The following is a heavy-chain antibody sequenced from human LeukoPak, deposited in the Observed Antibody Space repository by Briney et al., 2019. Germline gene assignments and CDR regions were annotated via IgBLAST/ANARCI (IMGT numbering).Heavy chain of an antibody. CDR2: ISSSGSYI. V-gene: IGHV3-21*01. D-gene: IGHD3-9*01. CDR1: GFTFSSYE. CDR3: ARVDHYDILTGFDY. J-gene: IGHJ4*02. Sequence: GGSLRLSCAASGFTFSSYEMNWVRQAPGKGLEWVSSISSSGSYIYYADSVKGRFTISRDNAKNSLYLQMNSLRAEDTAVYYCARVDHYDILTGFDYWGQGTLVTVSS.